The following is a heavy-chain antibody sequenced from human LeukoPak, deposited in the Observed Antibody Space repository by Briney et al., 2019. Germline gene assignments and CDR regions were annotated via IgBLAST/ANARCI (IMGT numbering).Heavy chain of an antibody. Sequence: GGSLRLSCAASGFTFSSYAMHWVRQAPGKGLEWVAVISYDGSNKYYADSVKGRFTISRDNSKNTLYLQMNSLRAEDTAVYYCARDAEAAGTEVWYFDLWGRGTLVTVSS. D-gene: IGHD6-13*01. CDR2: ISYDGSNK. J-gene: IGHJ2*01. CDR3: ARDAEAAGTEVWYFDL. CDR1: GFTFSSYA. V-gene: IGHV3-30-3*01.